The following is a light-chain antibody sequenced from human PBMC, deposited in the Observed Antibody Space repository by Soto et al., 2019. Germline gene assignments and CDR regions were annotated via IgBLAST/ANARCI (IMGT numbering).Light chain of an antibody. CDR3: QQYTNWRT. V-gene: IGKV3D-20*02. CDR2: DAS. J-gene: IGKJ1*01. Sequence: EIVLTQSPGTLSLSPGERATLSCRASQSVSSSYLAWYQQKPGQAPRLLIYDASSRATGIPDRFSGSGSGTDFTLTIISLQSEDFAIYYCQQYTNWRTFGQGTKVDIK. CDR1: QSVSSSY.